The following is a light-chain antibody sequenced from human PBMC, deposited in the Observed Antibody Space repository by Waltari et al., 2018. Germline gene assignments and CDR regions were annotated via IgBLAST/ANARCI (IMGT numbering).Light chain of an antibody. V-gene: IGLV2-23*01. CDR1: SSDVGSYKL. CDR3: CSYAGTTNIVV. CDR2: EDN. Sequence: QSALTQPASVSESPGQSITISCTGTSSDVGSYKLVSWYQQYSGKAPKLIIYEDNKRPSGVSNRFSGSKSGNTASLTISGLQAEDEADYHCCSYAGTTNIVVFGVGTKLTVL. J-gene: IGLJ2*01.